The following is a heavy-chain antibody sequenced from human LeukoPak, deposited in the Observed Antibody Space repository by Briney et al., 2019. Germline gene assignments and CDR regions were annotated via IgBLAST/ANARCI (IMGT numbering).Heavy chain of an antibody. CDR1: GFTFSSYW. D-gene: IGHD2-15*01. Sequence: GGSLRLSCAASGFTFSSYWMSWVRQAPGKELEWVANIKQDGSEKYYVDSVKGRFTISRDNAKNSLYLQMNSLRAEDTALYYCAKGLVVVAATSTRDAFDIWGQGTMVTVSS. CDR2: IKQDGSEK. J-gene: IGHJ3*02. CDR3: AKGLVVVAATSTRDAFDI. V-gene: IGHV3-7*03.